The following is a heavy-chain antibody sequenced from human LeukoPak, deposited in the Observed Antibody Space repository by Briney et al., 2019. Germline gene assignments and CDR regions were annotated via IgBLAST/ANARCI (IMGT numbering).Heavy chain of an antibody. Sequence: GGSLRLSCAASGFTFSDYYMSWIRQAPGKGLEWVSYISSSGSTIYYADSVKGRFTISRDNAKNPLYLQMNSLRAEDTAVYYCASPGEAAPGSVQHWGQGTLVTVSS. CDR2: ISSSGSTI. V-gene: IGHV3-11*01. CDR3: ASPGEAAPGSVQH. D-gene: IGHD6-6*01. J-gene: IGHJ1*01. CDR1: GFTFSDYY.